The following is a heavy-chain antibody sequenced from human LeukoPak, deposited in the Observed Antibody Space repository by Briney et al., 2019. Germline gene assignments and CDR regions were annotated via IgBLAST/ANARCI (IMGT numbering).Heavy chain of an antibody. J-gene: IGHJ1*01. Sequence: GESLKISCKGSGYSFTSYRIGWVRQMPGKGLEWMGIIYPGDSDTRYSPSFQGLVTISADKSISTAYLQWSSLKASDTAMYYCARPYCSGGSCFEYFQHWGQGTLVTVSS. D-gene: IGHD2-15*01. V-gene: IGHV5-51*01. CDR1: GYSFTSYR. CDR2: IYPGDSDT. CDR3: ARPYCSGGSCFEYFQH.